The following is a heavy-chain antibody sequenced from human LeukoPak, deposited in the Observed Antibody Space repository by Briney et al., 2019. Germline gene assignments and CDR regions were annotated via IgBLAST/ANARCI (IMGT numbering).Heavy chain of an antibody. V-gene: IGHV4-4*07. CDR1: GGSISSYY. CDR3: AREYSSSRYLDY. Sequence: SETLSLTCTVSGGSISSYYWSWIRQPAGKGLEWIGRIYTSGSTNYTPSLKSRVTISLDTSKNLFSLNLSSITAADTAVYFCAREYSSSRYLDYWGQGILVTVSS. J-gene: IGHJ4*02. D-gene: IGHD2-2*01. CDR2: IYTSGST.